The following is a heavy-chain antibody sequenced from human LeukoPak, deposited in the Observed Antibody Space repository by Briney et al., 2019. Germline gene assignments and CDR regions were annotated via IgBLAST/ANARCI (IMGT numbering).Heavy chain of an antibody. Sequence: SVKVSCKSSGGXFSDYSISWVRQAPGQGLEWMGRIIAILDTAHYAQKFQGRFTITADKSTTTVYMELSSLRSDDTAVYYCVRSGYDYDWFDPWGQGTLVTVSS. D-gene: IGHD5-12*01. CDR1: GGXFSDYS. CDR2: IIAILDTA. V-gene: IGHV1-69*08. CDR3: VRSGYDYDWFDP. J-gene: IGHJ5*02.